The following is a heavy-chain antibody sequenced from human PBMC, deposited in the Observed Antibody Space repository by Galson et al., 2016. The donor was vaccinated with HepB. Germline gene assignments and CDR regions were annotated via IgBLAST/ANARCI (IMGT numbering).Heavy chain of an antibody. CDR2: IRSSGTST. CDR3: AVTTSGTYGDAFDL. V-gene: IGHV3-48*03. CDR1: GFALSSSE. D-gene: IGHD2-2*01. J-gene: IGHJ3*01. Sequence: SLRLSCAGSGFALSSSEMNWIRQAPGKGLEWISFIRSSGTSTYYADSVKGRFAMSRDIAKNSVGLQMNSLRVEVMAVYYCAVTTSGTYGDAFDLWGQGTNVIVSS.